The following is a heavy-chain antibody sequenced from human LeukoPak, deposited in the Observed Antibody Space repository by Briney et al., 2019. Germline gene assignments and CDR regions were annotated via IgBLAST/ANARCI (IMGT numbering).Heavy chain of an antibody. CDR3: AKVRFLEWLLGSDY. D-gene: IGHD3-3*01. J-gene: IGHJ4*02. CDR2: ISGSGGST. CDR1: GFTFSSYA. V-gene: IGHV3-23*01. Sequence: PGGSLRLSCAASGFTFSSYAMSWVRQAPGKGLEWVSAISGSGGSTYYADSVKGRFTISRDNSKNTLYLQMNSLRAEDTAVYYCAKVRFLEWLLGSDYWGQGTLVTVSS.